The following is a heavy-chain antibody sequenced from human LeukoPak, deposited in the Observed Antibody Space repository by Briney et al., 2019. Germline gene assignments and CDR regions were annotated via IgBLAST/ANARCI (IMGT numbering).Heavy chain of an antibody. D-gene: IGHD3-10*01. CDR1: GGSISSSSPY. CDR3: ARFPYYYSSGPRYAFDI. J-gene: IGHJ3*02. V-gene: IGHV4-39*01. Sequence: SSETLSLTCTVSGGSISSSSPYWGWIRQPPGKGLEWIGSIYYSGTTYYNPSLKSRVTISVDTSKNQFSLKLSSVTAADTAVYYCARFPYYYSSGPRYAFDIWGQGTMVTVSS. CDR2: IYYSGTT.